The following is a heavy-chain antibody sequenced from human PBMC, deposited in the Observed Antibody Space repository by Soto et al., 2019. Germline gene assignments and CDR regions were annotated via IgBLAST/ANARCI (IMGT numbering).Heavy chain of an antibody. CDR1: GSTFSVYG. D-gene: IGHD6-19*01. J-gene: IGHJ6*02. Sequence: QVQLVESGGGVVQPGRSLRLSCAASGSTFSVYGMHWVRQAPGKGLEWVALVSYDGSIKYYADSVKGRFTISRDNSKNTLYLQMNSLRVEDTAVYYCAKDGSHLAVAGTSPTSCFYGLAVWGQGTTVTVSS. V-gene: IGHV3-30*18. CDR2: VSYDGSIK. CDR3: AKDGSHLAVAGTSPTSCFYGLAV.